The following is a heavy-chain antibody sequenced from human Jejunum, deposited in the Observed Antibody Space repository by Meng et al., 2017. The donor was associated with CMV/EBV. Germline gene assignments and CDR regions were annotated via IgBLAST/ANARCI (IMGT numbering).Heavy chain of an antibody. CDR2: INGDGSST. Sequence: CAASGFTFSSSWMHWVRQAPGKGLVWVSRINGDGSSTNYAASVKGRFTVSRDNAKNTLYLQMNSLRAEDTAVYYCARGTGNFGDWDYWGQGTLVTVSS. D-gene: IGHD3-10*01. CDR3: ARGTGNFGDWDY. CDR1: GFTFSSSW. J-gene: IGHJ4*02. V-gene: IGHV3-74*01.